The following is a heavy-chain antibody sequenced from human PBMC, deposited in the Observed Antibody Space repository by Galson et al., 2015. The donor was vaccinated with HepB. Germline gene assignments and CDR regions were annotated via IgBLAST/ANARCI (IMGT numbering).Heavy chain of an antibody. V-gene: IGHV1-18*04. CDR2: ISAYNGNT. CDR3: ATVRYSSSSNWFDP. D-gene: IGHD6-6*01. CDR1: GYTFTRYG. Sequence: SVKVSCKASGYTFTRYGISWVRQAPGQGLEWMGWISAYNGNTNYAQKLQGRVTMTTDTSTSTAYMELRSLRSDDTAVYYCATVRYSSSSNWFDPWGQGTLVTVSS. J-gene: IGHJ5*02.